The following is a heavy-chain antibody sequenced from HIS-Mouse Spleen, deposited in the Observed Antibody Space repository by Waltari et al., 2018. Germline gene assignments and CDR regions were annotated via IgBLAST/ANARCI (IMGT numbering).Heavy chain of an antibody. CDR3: ARIAEGYSSGWYAFDY. CDR1: GFSLSTSGMC. D-gene: IGHD6-19*01. Sequence: QVTLRESGPALVKPTQTLTLTCTFSGFSLSTSGMCVSLIRQPPGKALEWLARIDGDDDKYYSTSLKTRLTISKDTSKNQVVLTMTNMDPVDTATYYCARIAEGYSSGWYAFDYWGQGTLVTVSS. J-gene: IGHJ4*02. CDR2: IDGDDDK. V-gene: IGHV2-70*15.